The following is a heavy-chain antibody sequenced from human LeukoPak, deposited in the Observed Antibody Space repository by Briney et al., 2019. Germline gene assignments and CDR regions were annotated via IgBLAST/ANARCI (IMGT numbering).Heavy chain of an antibody. CDR3: ARTGTDAYCGGDCYS. CDR2: INAGNGNT. Sequence: ASVKVSCKASGYTFTSYAMHRVRQAPGQRLEWMGWINAGNGNTKYSQKFQGRVTITRDTSASTAYMELSSLRSEDTAVYYCARTGTDAYCGGDCYSWGQGTLVTVSS. V-gene: IGHV1-3*01. J-gene: IGHJ5*02. D-gene: IGHD2-21*02. CDR1: GYTFTSYA.